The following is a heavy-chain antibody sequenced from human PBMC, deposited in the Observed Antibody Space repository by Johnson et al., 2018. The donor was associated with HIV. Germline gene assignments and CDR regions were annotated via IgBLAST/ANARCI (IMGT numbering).Heavy chain of an antibody. Sequence: QVQLVESGGGVVQPGRSLRLSCAASGFTFSSYAMHWVRQAPGKGLEWVAVISYDGSNKYYADSVKGRFTISRDNSKNTLYLQMNSLRAEDTAVYYCARVSLAYSYGYDAFDIWGRGTMVTVSS. J-gene: IGHJ3*02. V-gene: IGHV3-30*04. D-gene: IGHD5-18*01. CDR2: ISYDGSNK. CDR3: ARVSLAYSYGYDAFDI. CDR1: GFTFSSYA.